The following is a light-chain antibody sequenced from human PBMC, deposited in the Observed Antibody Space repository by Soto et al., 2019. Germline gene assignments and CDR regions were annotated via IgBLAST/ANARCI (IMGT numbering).Light chain of an antibody. Sequence: QSALTQPASVSGSPGQSITFSCAGTSSDVGGYNHVSWYQQHPGKAPKLMIYDVSNRPSGVSNRFSGSKSGNTASLTISGLQAEDEADYYCSSYTSSSTLVFGGGTKLTV. J-gene: IGLJ2*01. CDR1: SSDVGGYNH. V-gene: IGLV2-14*01. CDR2: DVS. CDR3: SSYTSSSTLV.